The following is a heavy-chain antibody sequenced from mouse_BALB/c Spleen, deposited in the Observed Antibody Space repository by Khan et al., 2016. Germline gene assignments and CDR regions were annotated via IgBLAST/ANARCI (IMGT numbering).Heavy chain of an antibody. CDR3: VRECYEGGFAY. J-gene: IGHJ3*01. V-gene: IGHV10S3*01. D-gene: IGHD2-3*01. Sequence: EVQLVETGGGLVQPKGSLKLSCAASAFTFNTNAMNWVRQAPGKGLEWVARIRSKSNNYATYYADSVKDRFTISRDDSQSMLYLQMKNLKTEDRAMYYCVRECYEGGFAYWGQGTLVTVSA. CDR1: AFTFNTNA. CDR2: IRSKSNNYAT.